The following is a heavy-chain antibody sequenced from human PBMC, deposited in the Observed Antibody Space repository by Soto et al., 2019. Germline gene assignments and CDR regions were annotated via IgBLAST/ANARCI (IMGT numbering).Heavy chain of an antibody. D-gene: IGHD6-13*01. CDR2: ISSSSSYI. CDR1: GFTFSSYS. V-gene: IGHV3-21*01. J-gene: IGHJ4*02. Sequence: GGSLRLSCAASGFTFSSYSMNWVRQAPGKGLEWVSSISSSSSYIYYADSVKGRFTISRDNAKNSLYLQMNSLRAEDTAVYYCAREAIAAAGPFDYWGQGTLVTVSS. CDR3: AREAIAAAGPFDY.